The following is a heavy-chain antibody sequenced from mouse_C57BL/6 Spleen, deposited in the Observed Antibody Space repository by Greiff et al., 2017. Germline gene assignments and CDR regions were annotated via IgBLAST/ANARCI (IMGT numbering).Heavy chain of an antibody. J-gene: IGHJ1*03. CDR2: IYPSDSET. V-gene: IGHV1-61*01. CDR3: ARKPPGYFDV. CDR1: GYTFTSYW. Sequence: QVQLQQPGAELVRPGSSVKLSCKASGYTFTSYWMDWVKQRPGQGLEWIGNIYPSDSETHYNQKFKDKATLTVDKSSSTAYMQLSSLTSEDSAVYYCARKPPGYFDVWGTGTTVTVSS.